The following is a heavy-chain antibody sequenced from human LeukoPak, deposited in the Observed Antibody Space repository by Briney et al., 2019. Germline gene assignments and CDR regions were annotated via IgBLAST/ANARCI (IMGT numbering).Heavy chain of an antibody. CDR2: IYTSGST. CDR1: GGSISSSSYY. J-gene: IGHJ4*02. V-gene: IGHV4-61*02. CDR3: ARSPRITIFGVVPRYYFDY. Sequence: SETLSLTCTVSGGSISSSSYYWSWIRQPAGKGLEWIGRIYTSGSTNYNPSLKSRVTMSVDTSKNQFSLKLSSVTAADTAVYYCARSPRITIFGVVPRYYFDYWGQGTLVTVSS. D-gene: IGHD3-3*01.